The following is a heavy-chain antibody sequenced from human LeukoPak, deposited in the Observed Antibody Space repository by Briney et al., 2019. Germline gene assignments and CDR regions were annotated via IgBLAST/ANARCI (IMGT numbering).Heavy chain of an antibody. CDR1: GYSFTSYW. V-gene: IGHV5-51*01. J-gene: IGHJ4*02. CDR3: ARHPRYCSSTSCHYYFDY. Sequence: GESLKISFKGSGYSFTSYWIGWVRPMPGKGLEWMGIIYPGDSDTRYSPSFQGQVTISADKSISTAYLQWSSLKASDTAMYYCARHPRYCSSTSCHYYFDYWGQGTLVTVSS. CDR2: IYPGDSDT. D-gene: IGHD2-2*01.